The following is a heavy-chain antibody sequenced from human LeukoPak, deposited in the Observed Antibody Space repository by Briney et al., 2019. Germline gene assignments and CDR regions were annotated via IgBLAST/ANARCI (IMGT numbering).Heavy chain of an antibody. CDR2: INAGNGNT. CDR1: GYTFTSYA. D-gene: IGHD1-26*01. J-gene: IGHJ4*02. CDR3: ARDVGPLDY. V-gene: IGHV1-3*01. Sequence: VASVKVSCKASGYTFTSYAMHWVRQAPGQRLEWMGYINAGNGNTKYSQKFQGRVTITADESTSTAYMELSSLRSEDTAVYYCARDVGPLDYWGQGTLVTVSS.